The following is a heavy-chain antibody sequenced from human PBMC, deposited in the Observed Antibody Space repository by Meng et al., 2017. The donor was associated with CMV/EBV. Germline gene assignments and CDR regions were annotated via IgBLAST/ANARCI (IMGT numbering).Heavy chain of an antibody. CDR2: ISHSGNT. D-gene: IGHD2-8*02. V-gene: IGHV4-4*02. J-gene: IGHJ4*02. CDR1: GGSISNSLW. Sequence: SETLSLTCAVSGGSISNSLWWSWVRQPPGKGLEWIGEISHSGNTKYNPSLQSRVTISADKTKNDFSLKLTSMNAADTGVYFCARSPGFWSLDYWGQGTLVTVSS. CDR3: ARSPGFWSLDY.